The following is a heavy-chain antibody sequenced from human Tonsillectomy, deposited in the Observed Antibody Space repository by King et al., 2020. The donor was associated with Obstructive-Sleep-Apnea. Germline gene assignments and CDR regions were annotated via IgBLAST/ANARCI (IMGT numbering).Heavy chain of an antibody. CDR2: ISSSSSYI. CDR3: VRDADRPLWQPLPYFDY. CDR1: GFTFSSYS. J-gene: IGHJ4*02. D-gene: IGHD2-21*01. Sequence: VQLVEAWGGLVKPGGSLRLSCAASGFTFSSYSMKWGRQAPGKGLEGVSFISSSSSYIYYADSVKGRFTITRDNAKNSLYLQMDSLRAEDTAVYYCVRDADRPLWQPLPYFDYWGQGTLVTVSS. V-gene: IGHV3-21*01.